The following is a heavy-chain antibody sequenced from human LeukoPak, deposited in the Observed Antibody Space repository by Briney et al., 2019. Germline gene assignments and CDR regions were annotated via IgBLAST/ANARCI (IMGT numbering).Heavy chain of an antibody. CDR1: GYTFTSYA. Sequence: ASVKVSCKASGYTFTSYAMHWVRQAPGQGLEWMGIINPSGGSTSYAQKFQGRVTMTRDTSTSTVYMELSSLRSEDTAVYYCARASRPIFGVGRGGYFDYWGQGTLVTVSS. D-gene: IGHD3-3*02. CDR3: ARASRPIFGVGRGGYFDY. V-gene: IGHV1-46*01. CDR2: INPSGGST. J-gene: IGHJ4*02.